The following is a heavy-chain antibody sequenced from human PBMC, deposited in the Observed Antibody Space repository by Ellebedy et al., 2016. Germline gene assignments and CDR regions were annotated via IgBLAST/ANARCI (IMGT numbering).Heavy chain of an antibody. CDR1: GGSFSGYY. CDR3: ARGSVVPAAIGYYYYYYMDV. V-gene: IGHV4-34*01. Sequence: SETLSLTXAVYGGSFSGYYWSWIRQPPGKGLEWIGEINHSGSTNYNPSLKSRVTISVDTSKNQFSLKLSSVTAADTAVYYCARGSVVPAAIGYYYYYYMDVWGKGTTVTVSS. J-gene: IGHJ6*03. CDR2: INHSGST. D-gene: IGHD2-2*02.